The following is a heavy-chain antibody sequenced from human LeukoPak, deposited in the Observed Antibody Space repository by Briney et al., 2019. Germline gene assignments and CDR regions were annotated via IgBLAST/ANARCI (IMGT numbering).Heavy chain of an antibody. D-gene: IGHD3-10*01. CDR2: ISAYNGNT. Sequence: RASVKVSCKASGYTFTSYGISWVRQAPGQGLEWMGWISAYNGNTNYAQKLQGRVTMTTDTSTSTAYMELSRLRSDDTAVYYCAREAYDSGSFRTDYYYMDVWGKGTTVTISS. CDR3: AREAYDSGSFRTDYYYMDV. J-gene: IGHJ6*03. CDR1: GYTFTSYG. V-gene: IGHV1-18*01.